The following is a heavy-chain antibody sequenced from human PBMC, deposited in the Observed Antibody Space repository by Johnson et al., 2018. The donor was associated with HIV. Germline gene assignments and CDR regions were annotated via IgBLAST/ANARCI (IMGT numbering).Heavy chain of an antibody. Sequence: EKLVESGGGLVQPGGSLRLSCAASGFDFRSSWMHWVRQAPGKGLVWVARIRNDGSDTTYVDSVKGRFFISSDNSNNVLYLQVDSLRAEDSAVYYCARDGVYSSPLDAFDVWGQGTIVTVSS. J-gene: IGHJ3*01. CDR2: IRNDGSDT. V-gene: IGHV3-74*01. D-gene: IGHD6-13*01. CDR3: ARDGVYSSPLDAFDV. CDR1: GFDFRSSW.